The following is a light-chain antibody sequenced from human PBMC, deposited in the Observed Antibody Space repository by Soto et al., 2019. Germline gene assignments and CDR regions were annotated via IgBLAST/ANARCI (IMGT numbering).Light chain of an antibody. CDR2: DAS. J-gene: IGKJ1*01. Sequence: DIQMTQSPSTLSASVGDRVTITCRASQSISSWSAWYQQKPGKAPKLLIYDASSLESGVPSRFSGSGSGTEFTLTISSLQPDDFATYYCQLLETFGQGTKV. CDR3: QLLET. V-gene: IGKV1-5*01. CDR1: QSISSW.